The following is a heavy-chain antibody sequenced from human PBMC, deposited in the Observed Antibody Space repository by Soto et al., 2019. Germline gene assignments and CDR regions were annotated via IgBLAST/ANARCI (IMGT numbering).Heavy chain of an antibody. CDR1: GDSISGFS. Sequence: SETLSLTCTVSGDSISGFSWSWIRQPPGKGLEWIAYMYFSGSTNYNPSLKSRVTISVDTSKNQFSLKLSSVTAADTAVYYCARGSGWYFHWGQGTLVTVS. J-gene: IGHJ4*02. CDR3: ARGSGWYFH. CDR2: MYFSGST. D-gene: IGHD6-19*01. V-gene: IGHV4-59*01.